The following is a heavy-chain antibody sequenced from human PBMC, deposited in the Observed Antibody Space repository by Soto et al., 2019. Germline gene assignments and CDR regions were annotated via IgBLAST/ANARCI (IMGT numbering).Heavy chain of an antibody. Sequence: GGSLRLSCEASGFTFSKYALSWVRQAPGQGLEWVSGISGSANITNYADSVTGRFTISRDNSRNTLYLQIDSLRAEDTAVYFCAKPRRVAARRAYQYGLDVWGRRTTVTVSS. D-gene: IGHD6-6*01. CDR2: ISGSANIT. CDR3: AKPRRVAARRAYQYGLDV. J-gene: IGHJ6*02. CDR1: GFTFSKYA. V-gene: IGHV3-23*01.